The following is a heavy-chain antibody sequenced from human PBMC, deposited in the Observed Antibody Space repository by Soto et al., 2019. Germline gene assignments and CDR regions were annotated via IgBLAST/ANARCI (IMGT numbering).Heavy chain of an antibody. Sequence: PSETLSLTCTVSGGSISSSSYYWGWIRQPPGKGLEWIGSIYYSGSTYYNPSLKSRVTISVDTSKNQFSLKLSSVTAADTAVYYCARHWIITTEFDPWGQGTLVTVSS. CDR3: ARHWIITTEFDP. CDR2: IYYSGST. J-gene: IGHJ5*02. CDR1: GGSISSSSYY. V-gene: IGHV4-39*01. D-gene: IGHD3-3*01.